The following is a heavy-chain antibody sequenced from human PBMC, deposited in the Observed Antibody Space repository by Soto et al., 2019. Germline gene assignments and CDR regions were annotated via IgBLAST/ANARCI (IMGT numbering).Heavy chain of an antibody. CDR1: GFTFSSYG. CDR3: AKGLDIVVVPAADY. J-gene: IGHJ4*02. V-gene: IGHV3-30*18. Sequence: GGSLRLSCAASGFTFSSYGMHWFRQAPGKGLEWVAVISYDGSNKYYADSVKGRFTISRDNSKNTLYLQMNSLRAEDTAVYYCAKGLDIVVVPAADYWGQGTLVTVSS. D-gene: IGHD2-2*03. CDR2: ISYDGSNK.